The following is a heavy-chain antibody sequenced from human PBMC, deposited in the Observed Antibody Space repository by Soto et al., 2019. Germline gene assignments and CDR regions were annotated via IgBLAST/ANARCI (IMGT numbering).Heavy chain of an antibody. CDR2: INHSGST. CDR3: ARGLRCIVATIRGWFDP. V-gene: IGHV4-34*01. J-gene: IGHJ5*02. Sequence: QVQLQQWGAGLLKPSETLSLTCAVYGGSFSGYYWSWMRQPPGKGLEWIGEINHSGSTNYNPSLKSRVTISVDTSKNQFSLKLSSVTAADTAVYYCARGLRCIVATIRGWFDPWGQGTLVTVSS. D-gene: IGHD5-12*01. CDR1: GGSFSGYY.